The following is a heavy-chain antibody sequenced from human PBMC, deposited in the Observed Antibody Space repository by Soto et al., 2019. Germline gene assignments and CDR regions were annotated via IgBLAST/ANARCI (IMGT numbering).Heavy chain of an antibody. CDR1: GGSISSGDYY. CDR2: IYYSGST. V-gene: IGHV4-30-4*01. CDR3: ARDMGYGVSDY. Sequence: SETLSLTCTVSGGSISSGDYYWSWIRQPPGKGLEWIGYIYYSGSTYYNPSLKSRVTISVDTSKNQFSLKLSSVTAADTAVYYCARDMGYGVSDYWGQGTLVTVS. J-gene: IGHJ4*02. D-gene: IGHD4-17*01.